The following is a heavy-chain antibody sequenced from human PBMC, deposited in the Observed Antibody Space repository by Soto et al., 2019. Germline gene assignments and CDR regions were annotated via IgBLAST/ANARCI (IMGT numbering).Heavy chain of an antibody. D-gene: IGHD1-26*01. CDR1: GGTFSSYA. CDR2: IIPIFGTA. V-gene: IGHV1-69*01. CDR3: ARDKESRLVGDTFRLAAFEI. Sequence: QVQLVQSGAEVKKPGSSVNVSCKSSGGTFSSYAISWVRQAPGQGLEWMGGIIPIFGTANYAQKFQGRVTITAEECTSPVYMELISMRSEAAAVYYGARDKESRLVGDTFRLAAFEIWGQGTMVTLSS. J-gene: IGHJ3*02.